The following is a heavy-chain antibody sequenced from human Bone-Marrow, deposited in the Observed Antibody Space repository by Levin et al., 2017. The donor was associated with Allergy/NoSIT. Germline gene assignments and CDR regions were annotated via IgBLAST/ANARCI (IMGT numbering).Heavy chain of an antibody. D-gene: IGHD5-12*01. CDR2: VSSSSGYI. Sequence: PGGSLRLSCAASGFTFSSYSMNWVRQAPGKGLEWVSLVSSSSGYIFYADSVKGRFTISRDNAKNALYLQMNSLRPEDTAVYYCARDQGDIVATADYWGQGTLVTVSS. V-gene: IGHV3-21*01. J-gene: IGHJ4*02. CDR1: GFTFSSYS. CDR3: ARDQGDIVATADY.